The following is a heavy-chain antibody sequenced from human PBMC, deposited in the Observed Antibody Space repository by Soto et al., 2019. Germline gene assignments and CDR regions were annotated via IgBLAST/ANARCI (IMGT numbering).Heavy chain of an antibody. J-gene: IGHJ3*01. D-gene: IGHD3-10*02. CDR2: ILDNGSQQ. Sequence: QMQLVESGGGVVQPGRSLRLSCAASGFTFSNYGMHWVRQAPGKGLEWVSLILDNGSQQFYRDSVRGRFTISRDNSRNTLYLQMNGLRDDDTALYYCVRDDDVEPNALDVWGRGTMVSVSS. CDR3: VRDDDVEPNALDV. CDR1: GFTFSNYG. V-gene: IGHV3-33*01.